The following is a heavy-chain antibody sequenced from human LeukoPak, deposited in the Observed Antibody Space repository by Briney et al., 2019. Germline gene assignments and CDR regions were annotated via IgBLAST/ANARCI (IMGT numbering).Heavy chain of an antibody. CDR2: INPSGGST. V-gene: IGHV1-46*01. J-gene: IGHJ4*02. Sequence: GASVKVSCKASGYTFTNYYIHWVRQAPGQGLEWMGVINPSGGSTTYAQKFQGRVTMTRDTSTSTVYMELSSLRSEDTAVYYCARDGARVLLWFGELLGELYFDYWGQGTLVTVSS. CDR3: ARDGARVLLWFGELLGELYFDY. D-gene: IGHD3-10*01. CDR1: GYTFTNYY.